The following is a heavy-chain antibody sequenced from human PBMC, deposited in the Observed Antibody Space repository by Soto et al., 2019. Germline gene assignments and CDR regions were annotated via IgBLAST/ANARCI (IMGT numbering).Heavy chain of an antibody. D-gene: IGHD2-15*01. CDR1: GYTLTSYG. CDR3: ARGFGLLLWSYSDY. CDR2: ISAYNGNT. Sequence: ASVKVSCKASGYTLTSYGISWVRQAPGQGLEWMGWISAYNGNTNYAQKLQGRVTMTTDTSTSTAYMELRSLRSDDTAVYYCARGFGLLLWSYSDYWGQGTLVTVSS. V-gene: IGHV1-18*01. J-gene: IGHJ4*02.